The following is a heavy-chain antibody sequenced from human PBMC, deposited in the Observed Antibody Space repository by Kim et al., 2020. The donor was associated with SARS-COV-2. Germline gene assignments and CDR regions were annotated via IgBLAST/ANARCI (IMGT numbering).Heavy chain of an antibody. CDR2: IKQDGSEK. J-gene: IGHJ4*02. Sequence: GGSLRLSCAASGFTFSSYWMSWVRQAPGKGLEWVANIKQDGSEKYYVDSVKGRFTISRDNAKNSLYLQMNSLKAEDTAVYYCARTFGSRGRLSEPFCYWGQGTLVTVSS. V-gene: IGHV3-7*01. CDR3: ARTFGSRGRLSEPFCY. D-gene: IGHD3-16*01. CDR1: GFTFSSYW.